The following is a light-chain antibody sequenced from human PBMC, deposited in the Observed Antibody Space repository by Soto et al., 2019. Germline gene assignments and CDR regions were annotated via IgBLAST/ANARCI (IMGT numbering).Light chain of an antibody. CDR1: RSISRW. V-gene: IGKV1-5*01. CDR3: QHYNSYWGT. J-gene: IGKJ1*01. Sequence: NQMTQSPASVSASVGDRVTITCRASRSISRWLAWYHQKSGKAPKLLIYDASTLESGVPSRFSGSGFETEFTLTISSLQPDDVGTYYCQHYNSYWGTFGQGTKVEIK. CDR2: DAS.